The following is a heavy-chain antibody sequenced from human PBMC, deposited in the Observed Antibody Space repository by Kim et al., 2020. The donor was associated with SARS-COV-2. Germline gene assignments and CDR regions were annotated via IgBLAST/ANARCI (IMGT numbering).Heavy chain of an antibody. CDR3: AREWQQLGGGAFDI. CDR2: IYYSGST. J-gene: IGHJ3*02. V-gene: IGHV4-59*13. CDR1: GGSISSYY. Sequence: SETLSLTCTVSGGSISSYYWSWIRQPPGKGLEWIGYIYYSGSTNYNPSLKSRVTISVDTSKNQFSLKLSSVTAADTAVYYCAREWQQLGGGAFDIWGQGTMVTVSS. D-gene: IGHD6-13*01.